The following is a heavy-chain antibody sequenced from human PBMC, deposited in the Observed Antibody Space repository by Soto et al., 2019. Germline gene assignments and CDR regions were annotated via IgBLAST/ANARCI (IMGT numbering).Heavy chain of an antibody. CDR2: IKEDGSET. V-gene: IGHV3-7*01. J-gene: IGHJ4*02. CDR1: GFTFSSVW. CDR3: ARGYRTDY. D-gene: IGHD3-16*02. Sequence: GGSLRLSCAATGFTFSSVWMSWVRQAPGKGLEWVANIKEDGSETNYVDSVTGRFTISRDNAKDSLYLEMHSLRAEDTAVYYCARGYRTDYWGQGTLVTVSS.